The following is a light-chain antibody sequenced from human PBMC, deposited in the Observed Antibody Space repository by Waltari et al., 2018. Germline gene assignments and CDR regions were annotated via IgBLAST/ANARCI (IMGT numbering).Light chain of an antibody. Sequence: EIVMTQSPATLSVSPGERAIISCRASQSVTTNLAWYQQKPGQPPRLLIDGASTRATDIPARFSGSGSGTEFTLTITSLQSEDFAVYYCQHYDKWLRYSFGQGTKVEIK. CDR1: QSVTTN. CDR2: GAS. CDR3: QHYDKWLRYS. J-gene: IGKJ2*01. V-gene: IGKV3-15*01.